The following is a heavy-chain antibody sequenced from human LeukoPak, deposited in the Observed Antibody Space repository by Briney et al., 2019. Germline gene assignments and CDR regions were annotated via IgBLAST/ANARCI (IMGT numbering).Heavy chain of an antibody. V-gene: IGHV3-7*01. CDR3: ARENYGSGRSHFDY. CDR2: IKHDGSEK. D-gene: IGHD3-10*01. J-gene: IGHJ4*02. CDR1: GFTFSRYW. Sequence: PGGSLRLSCAASGFTFSRYWMSWVRQATGKGLEWVANIKHDGSEKYYVDSVKGRFTISRDNAENSLYLQMNSLRAEDTAVYYCARENYGSGRSHFDYWGQGTLVTVSS.